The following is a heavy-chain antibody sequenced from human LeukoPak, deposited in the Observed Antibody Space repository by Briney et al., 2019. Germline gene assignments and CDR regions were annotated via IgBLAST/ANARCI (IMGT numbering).Heavy chain of an antibody. CDR3: GRLGCYGSGRHGADY. V-gene: IGHV4-59*07. CDR2: IYDSGST. D-gene: IGHD3-10*01. CDR1: GGSISSYY. Sequence: PSDTLSLTCTVSGGSISSYYWSWIRQPPGQGLEWMGYIYDSGSTNYNPSLMRQVTISVDTSKNQFSLQLSSVTAAGAAVYYCGRLGCYGSGRHGADYWGQGTLATVSS. J-gene: IGHJ4*02.